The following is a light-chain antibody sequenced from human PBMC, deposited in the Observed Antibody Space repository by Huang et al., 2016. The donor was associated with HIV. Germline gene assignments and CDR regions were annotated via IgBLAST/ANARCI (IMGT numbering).Light chain of an antibody. V-gene: IGKV1-27*01. CDR3: QKYNSAPWT. Sequence: DIQMTQSPSSLSASVGDRVTITGRAIQGISNYLAWYQQKPGKVPKLLIYSASTLQSGVPSRFSGSGSGTDFTLTISSLQPEDVATYYCQKYNSAPWTFGQGTKVEIK. CDR2: SAS. J-gene: IGKJ1*01. CDR1: QGISNY.